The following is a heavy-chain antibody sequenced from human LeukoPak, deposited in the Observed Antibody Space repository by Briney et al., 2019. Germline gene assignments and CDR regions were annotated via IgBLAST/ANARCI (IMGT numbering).Heavy chain of an antibody. Sequence: PGGSLRLSCAAAGFTFSSYAMSWVRQAPGKGLEWVSAISGSGGSTYYADSVKGRFTISRDNSKNTLYLQMNSLGAEDTAVYYCAKEGSGYVNWDYWGQGTLVTVSS. CDR2: ISGSGGST. CDR3: AKEGSGYVNWDY. V-gene: IGHV3-23*01. J-gene: IGHJ4*02. CDR1: GFTFSSYA. D-gene: IGHD5-12*01.